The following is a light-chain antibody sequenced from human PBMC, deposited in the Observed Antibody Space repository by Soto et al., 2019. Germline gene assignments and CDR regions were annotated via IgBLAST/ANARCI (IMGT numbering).Light chain of an antibody. CDR3: QQYDVYSHFS. J-gene: IGKJ3*01. V-gene: IGKV1-5*03. Sequence: DIQMTQSPSTLSASVGDRVTITCRASQSLSQWLAWYQQKPGKAPKLLIFKASTLESGVPSRFSGSGSGTEFSLTIISLQPDDFATYYCQQYDVYSHFSFGPGTKVDIK. CDR1: QSLSQW. CDR2: KAS.